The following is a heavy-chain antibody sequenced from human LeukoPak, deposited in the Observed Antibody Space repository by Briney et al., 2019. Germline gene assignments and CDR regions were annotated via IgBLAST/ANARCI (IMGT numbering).Heavy chain of an antibody. CDR3: ARTYDSRGPPAY. D-gene: IGHD3-22*01. Sequence: ASVKVSCKASGYTFTGYYMHWVRQAPGQGLERMGWINPNSGGTNYAQKFQGRVTMTRDTSISTAYMELSRLRSDDTAVYYCARTYDSRGPPAYWGQGTLVTVSS. CDR1: GYTFTGYY. J-gene: IGHJ4*02. CDR2: INPNSGGT. V-gene: IGHV1-2*02.